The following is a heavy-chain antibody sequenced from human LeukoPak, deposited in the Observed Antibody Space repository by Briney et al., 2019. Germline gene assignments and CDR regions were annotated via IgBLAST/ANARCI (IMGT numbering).Heavy chain of an antibody. D-gene: IGHD3-10*01. J-gene: IGHJ3*02. CDR2: ISAYNGNT. Sequence: GASVKVSCKASGYTFTSYGISWVRQAPGQGLEWMGWISAYNGNTNYAQKFQGRVTITRDTSASTAYMELSSLRSEDTAVYYCARGGSLDAFDIWGQGTMVTVSS. CDR3: ARGGSLDAFDI. V-gene: IGHV1-18*01. CDR1: GYTFTSYG.